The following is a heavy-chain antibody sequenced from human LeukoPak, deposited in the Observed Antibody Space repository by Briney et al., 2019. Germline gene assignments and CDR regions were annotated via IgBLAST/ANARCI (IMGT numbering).Heavy chain of an antibody. Sequence: PSGTLSLTCTVSGGSISSSNYYWGWIRQPPGKGLEWIGSIYYSGSTNYNPSLKSRVTISVDTSKNQFSLKLSSVTAADTAVYYCARARGVQLRAYFDYWGQGTLVTVSS. J-gene: IGHJ4*02. CDR3: ARARGVQLRAYFDY. D-gene: IGHD2-2*01. V-gene: IGHV4-39*07. CDR2: IYYSGST. CDR1: GGSISSSNYY.